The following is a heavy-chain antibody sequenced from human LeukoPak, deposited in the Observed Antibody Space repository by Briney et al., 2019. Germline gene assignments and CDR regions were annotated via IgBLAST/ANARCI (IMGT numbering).Heavy chain of an antibody. V-gene: IGHV4-61*02. CDR2: IYTSGST. Sequence: SETLSLTCTVSGGSISSSSSYWGWIRQPAGKGLEWIGRIYTSGSTNYNPSLKSRVTMSVDTSKNQFSLKLSSVTAADTAVYYCARDDILTGYYNGAAFDIWGQGTMVTVSS. CDR1: GGSISSSSSY. CDR3: ARDDILTGYYNGAAFDI. J-gene: IGHJ3*02. D-gene: IGHD3-9*01.